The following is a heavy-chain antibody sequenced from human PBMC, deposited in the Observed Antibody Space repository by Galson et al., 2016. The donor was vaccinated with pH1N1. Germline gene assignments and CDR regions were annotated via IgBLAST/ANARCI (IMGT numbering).Heavy chain of an antibody. J-gene: IGHJ1*01. CDR3: VRGRYCSGGSCCSPTAEYFQH. CDR1: GFIFTNYW. V-gene: IGHV3-74*01. D-gene: IGHD2-15*01. CDR2: VNNDGSST. Sequence: SLRLSCAASGFIFTNYWMHWVRQAPGGGLVWVARVNNDGSSTNYADSVKGRFTLSRDNAKNTVFLEMSSLRAEDTGAYYCVRGRYCSGGSCCSPTAEYFQHWGRGTLLTVSS.